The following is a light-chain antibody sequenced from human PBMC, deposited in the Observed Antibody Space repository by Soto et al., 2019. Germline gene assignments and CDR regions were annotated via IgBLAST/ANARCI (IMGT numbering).Light chain of an antibody. CDR2: DAS. CDR1: QSISSY. V-gene: IGKV1-39*01. J-gene: IGKJ1*01. Sequence: DIQMTQSPSSLSASVGDRVTITCRASQSISSYLNWYQQKPGKAPKLLIYDASSLQSGVPSRFSGSGSETDFTLTISSLQPEDFAIYYCQQSYSTPWTFGQGIKVEIK. CDR3: QQSYSTPWT.